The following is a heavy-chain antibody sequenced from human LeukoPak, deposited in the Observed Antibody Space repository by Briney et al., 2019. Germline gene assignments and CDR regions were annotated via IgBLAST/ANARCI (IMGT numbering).Heavy chain of an antibody. CDR3: ARGDYDYVWGSYRMYYFDY. Sequence: SETLSLTCAVYGGSFSGYYWSWIRQPPGKGLEWIGEINHSGSTNYNPSLKSRVTISVDTSKNQFSLKLSSVTAADTAVYYRARGDYDYVWGSYRMYYFDYWGQGTLVTVSS. V-gene: IGHV4-34*01. CDR2: INHSGST. CDR1: GGSFSGYY. J-gene: IGHJ4*02. D-gene: IGHD3-16*02.